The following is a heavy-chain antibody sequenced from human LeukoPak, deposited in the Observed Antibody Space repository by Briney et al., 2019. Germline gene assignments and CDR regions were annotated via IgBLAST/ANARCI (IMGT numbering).Heavy chain of an antibody. D-gene: IGHD1-20*01. J-gene: IGHJ4*02. CDR3: ARHQGSNWISPIDY. CDR2: IYDSGST. V-gene: IGHV4-59*08. Sequence: SEALSLTCTVSGGSMSSYYWSWIRQPPGKGLEWIGYIYDSGSTNYNPSLKSRVTISIDTSKNQFSLKLSSVTATDTALYYCARHQGSNWISPIDYWGQGTLVTVSS. CDR1: GGSMSSYY.